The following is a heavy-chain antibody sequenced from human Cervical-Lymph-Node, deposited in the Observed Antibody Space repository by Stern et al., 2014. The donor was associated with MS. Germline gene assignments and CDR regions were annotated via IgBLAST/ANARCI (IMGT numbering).Heavy chain of an antibody. V-gene: IGHV4-4*02. D-gene: IGHD6-6*01. CDR1: GGSISSSNW. CDR2: IYHSGST. CDR3: AREGYSSSYDAFDI. J-gene: IGHJ3*02. Sequence: VQLVESGPGLVKPSGTLSLTCAVSGGSISSSNWWSWVRQPPGKGLERIGEIYHSGSTNYNPSLKSRVTISVDKSKNQFSLKRSSVTAADTAVYYCAREGYSSSYDAFDIWGQGTMVTVSS.